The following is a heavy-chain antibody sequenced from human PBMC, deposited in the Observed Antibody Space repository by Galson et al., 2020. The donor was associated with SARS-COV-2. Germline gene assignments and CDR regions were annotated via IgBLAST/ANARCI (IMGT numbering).Heavy chain of an antibody. CDR2: IYTSGTT. CDR1: GGSISSYR. Sequence: SQTLSLTCTVSGGSISSYRWTWIRQPAGKGLEWIGHIYTSGTTSYNPSLRSRVTMSLDTSKNQFSLKLSSVTAADTAVYYCARDGRALGAQGDYWGQGTLVTVSS. J-gene: IGHJ4*02. V-gene: IGHV4-4*07. CDR3: ARDGRALGAQGDY. D-gene: IGHD1-26*01.